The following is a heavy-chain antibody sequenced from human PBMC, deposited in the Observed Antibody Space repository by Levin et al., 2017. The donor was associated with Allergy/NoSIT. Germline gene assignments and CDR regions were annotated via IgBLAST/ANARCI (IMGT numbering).Heavy chain of an antibody. D-gene: IGHD6-6*01. V-gene: IGHV3-23*01. J-gene: IGHJ4*02. Sequence: GESLKISCAASGFTFNSYAMSWVRQAPGTGLEWVSAITDSGGNTYHADSVKGRFTISRDNSKNTLYLQMNSLRVEDTAIYYCAKGSGASRPYYFDWWGQGTLVTVSS. CDR1: GFTFNSYA. CDR2: ITDSGGNT. CDR3: AKGSGASRPYYFDW.